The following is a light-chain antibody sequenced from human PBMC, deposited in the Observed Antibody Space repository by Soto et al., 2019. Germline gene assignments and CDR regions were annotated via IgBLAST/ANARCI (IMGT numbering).Light chain of an antibody. V-gene: IGKV1-5*01. J-gene: IGKJ5*01. Sequence: DIKMTQSPSTRRASVGDRVTITCRASKNINTWVAWYRQTPGKAPKPLIYDASRLESGVLSRVSGSGSGTEFTLTVSSLQPEDFPTPYCQQAASFPITFGQGTRLETK. CDR2: DAS. CDR1: KNINTW. CDR3: QQAASFPIT.